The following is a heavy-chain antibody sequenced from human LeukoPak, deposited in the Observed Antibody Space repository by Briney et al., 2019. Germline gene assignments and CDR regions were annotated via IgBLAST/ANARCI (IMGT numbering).Heavy chain of an antibody. D-gene: IGHD6-13*01. J-gene: IGHJ4*02. CDR3: ARGIATAGYDY. CDR1: GYTFISYY. Sequence: ASVKVSCKASGYTFISYYIHWVRQAPGQGLEWMGIINPRGGTTSYAQKLQGRVTMTRDTSTGTVYMEVSSLRSEDTAVYYCARGIATAGYDYWGQGTLVTVSS. V-gene: IGHV1-46*01. CDR2: INPRGGTT.